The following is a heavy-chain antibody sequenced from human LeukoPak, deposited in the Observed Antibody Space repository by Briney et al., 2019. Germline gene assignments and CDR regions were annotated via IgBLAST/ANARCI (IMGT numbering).Heavy chain of an antibody. CDR2: IYTSGST. CDR1: GGSISSGSYY. Sequence: SQTLSLTCTVSGGSISSGSYYWSWIRQPAGKGLEWIGRIYTSGSTNYNPSLKSRVTISVDTSKNQFSLKLSSVTAADTAVYYCARNGLTAAVPVSYYYYYMDVWGKGTTVTVSS. CDR3: ARNGLTAAVPVSYYYYYMDV. V-gene: IGHV4-61*02. J-gene: IGHJ6*03. D-gene: IGHD6-25*01.